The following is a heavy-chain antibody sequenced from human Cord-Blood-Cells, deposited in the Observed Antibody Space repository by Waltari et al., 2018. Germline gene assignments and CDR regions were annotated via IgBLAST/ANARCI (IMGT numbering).Heavy chain of an antibody. Sequence: QVQLVQSGAEVKKPGASVKVSCKALGSTFTDSYLHRVRQAPGQGLEWMGWINPNSGGTNYAQKFQGRVTMTRDTSISTAYMELSRLRSDDTAVYYCARDTSGSFDYWGQGTLVTVSS. CDR3: ARDTSGSFDY. D-gene: IGHD1-26*01. J-gene: IGHJ4*02. CDR1: GSTFTDSY. CDR2: INPNSGGT. V-gene: IGHV1-2*02.